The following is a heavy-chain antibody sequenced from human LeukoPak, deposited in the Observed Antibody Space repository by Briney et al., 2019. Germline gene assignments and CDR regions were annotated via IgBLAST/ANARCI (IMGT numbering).Heavy chain of an antibody. D-gene: IGHD5-18*01. CDR1: GGTFSSYA. CDR3: ATYSYGLYYFDY. CDR2: IIPIFGTA. J-gene: IGHJ4*02. V-gene: IGHV1-69*13. Sequence: SVKVSCKASGGTFSSYAISWVRQAPGQGLEWMGGIIPIFGTANYAQKFQGRVTITADESTSTAYMELSSLRSEDTAVYYCATYSYGLYYFDYWGQGTLVTVSS.